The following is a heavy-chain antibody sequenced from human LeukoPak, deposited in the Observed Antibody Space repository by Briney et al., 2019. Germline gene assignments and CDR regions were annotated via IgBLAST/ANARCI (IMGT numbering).Heavy chain of an antibody. Sequence: PGGSLRLSCAASGFSLSSYDMNWVRQAPGKGLEWVSSISTTSTYIYYRYSVKGRFTISRDNARNSLYLQMNGLRAEDTAVYYCARADCFSSTCHLRSSWFDPWGQGTLVTVSS. CDR2: ISTTSTYI. CDR3: ARADCFSSTCHLRSSWFDP. CDR1: GFSLSSYD. D-gene: IGHD2/OR15-2a*01. J-gene: IGHJ5*02. V-gene: IGHV3-21*01.